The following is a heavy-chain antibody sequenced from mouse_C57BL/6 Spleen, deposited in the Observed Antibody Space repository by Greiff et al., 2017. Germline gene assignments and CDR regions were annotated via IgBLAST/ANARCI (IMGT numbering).Heavy chain of an antibody. D-gene: IGHD2-14*01. J-gene: IGHJ2*01. CDR3: ARRDDERAFDY. CDR2: IYPGDGDT. V-gene: IGHV1-82*01. CDR1: GYAFSSSW. Sequence: VQLQESGPELVKPGASVKISCKASGYAFSSSWMNWVKQRPGKGLEWIGRIYPGDGDTNYNGKFKGKATLTADKSSSTAYMQLSSLTSEDSAVYFCARRDDERAFDYWGQGTTLTVSS.